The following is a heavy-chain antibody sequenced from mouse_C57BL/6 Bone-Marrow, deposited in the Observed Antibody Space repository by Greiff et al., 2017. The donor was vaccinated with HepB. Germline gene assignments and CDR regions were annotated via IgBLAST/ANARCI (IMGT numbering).Heavy chain of an antibody. CDR2: ISSGSSTI. CDR1: GFTFSDYG. J-gene: IGHJ2*01. CDR3: ARSGYFDY. Sequence: EVMLVESGGGLVKPGGSLKLSCAASGFTFSDYGMHWVRQAPEKGLEWVAYISSGSSTIYYADTVKGRLTISRDNAKNTLILQMTSLRSEDTAMYYCARSGYFDYWGQGTTLTVSS. V-gene: IGHV5-17*01.